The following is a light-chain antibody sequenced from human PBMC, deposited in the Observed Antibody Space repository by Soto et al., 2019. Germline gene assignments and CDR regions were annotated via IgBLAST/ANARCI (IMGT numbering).Light chain of an antibody. CDR1: QSVSSSY. J-gene: IGKJ1*01. V-gene: IGKV3-20*01. Sequence: EIVFTQSPGTLSLSPGERATLSCRASQSVSSSYLAWYQQKPGQAPRLLIYGASSRATGIPDRFSGSGSGTDFTLTISRLETEDFAVYYCQQYGSSPWTFGQGTKVDIK. CDR2: GAS. CDR3: QQYGSSPWT.